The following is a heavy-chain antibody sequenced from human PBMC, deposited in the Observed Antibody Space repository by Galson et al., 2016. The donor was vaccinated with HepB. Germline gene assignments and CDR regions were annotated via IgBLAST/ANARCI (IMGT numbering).Heavy chain of an antibody. V-gene: IGHV1-46*01. Sequence: SVKVSCKASGYTFTKFHIHWIRQAPGQGLEWVGMINPSGESPTYAQKLQGRVTITRDTSTRTDYMELSSLTSGDTAVYYCARDWGGRWCVDYWGQGTLVSVS. CDR2: INPSGESP. CDR1: GYTFTKFH. J-gene: IGHJ4*02. CDR3: ARDWGGRWCVDY. D-gene: IGHD2-8*02.